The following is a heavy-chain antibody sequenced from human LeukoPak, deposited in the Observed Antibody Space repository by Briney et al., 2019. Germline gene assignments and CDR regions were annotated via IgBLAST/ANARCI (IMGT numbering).Heavy chain of an antibody. CDR3: ARDDCSSISCYHNWFDS. V-gene: IGHV3-7*01. CDR2: IKQDGSEK. Sequence: GGSLRLSCAASGFTFSSYWMSWVRQAPGKGLEWVANIKQDGSEKYYVDSVKGRFTISRDNAKNSLYPQMNSLRAEDTAVYYCARDDCSSISCYHNWFDSWGQGTLVTVSS. CDR1: GFTFSSYW. D-gene: IGHD2-2*01. J-gene: IGHJ5*01.